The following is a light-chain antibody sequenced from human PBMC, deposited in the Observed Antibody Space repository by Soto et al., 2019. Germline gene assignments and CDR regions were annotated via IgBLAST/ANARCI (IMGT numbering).Light chain of an antibody. CDR2: DNN. J-gene: IGLJ2*01. Sequence: QSVLTQPPAASGTPGQRVTISCSGRNSNIGSNTVNWYQQLPGTAPKLLIYDNNKRPSGVPGRFSDSKSGTSASLAISGLQSEDEADYYCASWDDRLNGVIFGGGTQLTVL. V-gene: IGLV1-44*01. CDR1: NSNIGSNT. CDR3: ASWDDRLNGVI.